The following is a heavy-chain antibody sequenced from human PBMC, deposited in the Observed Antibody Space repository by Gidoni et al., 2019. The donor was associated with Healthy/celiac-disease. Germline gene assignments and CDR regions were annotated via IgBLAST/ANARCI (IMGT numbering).Heavy chain of an antibody. CDR2: SISIVSTI. CDR1: GFTFSSYE. Sequence: EVQLVESGGGLVQPGGSLRLSCAASGFTFSSYEMNWVRQAPGKGLGLFSYSISIVSTIYYADSVKGRFTISRDNAKNSLYLKMNSLRAEDTAFYYCARERVTTALYYGMDVWVQGTTVTVSS. D-gene: IGHD4-4*01. J-gene: IGHJ6*02. CDR3: ARERVTTALYYGMDV. V-gene: IGHV3-48*03.